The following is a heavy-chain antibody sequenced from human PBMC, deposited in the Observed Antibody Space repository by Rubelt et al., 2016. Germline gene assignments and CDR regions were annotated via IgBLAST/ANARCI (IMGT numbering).Heavy chain of an antibody. CDR1: GFTFSDYL. J-gene: IGHJ4*02. CDR3: ASQNGAGSGRDK. CDR2: ISYYGSNK. V-gene: IGHV3-30-3*01. Sequence: GGGVVQPGRSLRLSCAALGFTFSDYLMHWVRQAPGKGLEWVTVISYYGSNKYYADSVKGRFTITRDNSKNTLYLQMDSLSAEDSAVYYCASQNGAGSGRDKWGQGTLVTVSS. D-gene: IGHD6-19*01.